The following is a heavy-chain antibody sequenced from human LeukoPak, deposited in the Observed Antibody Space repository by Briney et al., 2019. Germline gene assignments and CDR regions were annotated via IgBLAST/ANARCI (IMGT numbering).Heavy chain of an antibody. V-gene: IGHV1-2*02. D-gene: IGHD5-24*01. CDR2: INSNNGDT. CDR3: ARGGDGYNRRFDY. J-gene: IGHJ4*02. CDR1: GYTFTGYY. Sequence: ASVKVSCKAPGYTFTGYYIHWVRQAPGQGLEWMGCINSNNGDTIYAQSFQARVTMTRDTSISTAYMELSRLRSDDTAVYYCARGGDGYNRRFDYWGQGTLVTVSS.